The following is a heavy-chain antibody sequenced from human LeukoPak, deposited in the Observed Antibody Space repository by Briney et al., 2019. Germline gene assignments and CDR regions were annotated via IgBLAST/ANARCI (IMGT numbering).Heavy chain of an antibody. D-gene: IGHD3-3*01. Sequence: SETLSLTCTVSAGSISSGSYYWSWIRQPAGKGLEWIGRIYTSGSTNYNPSLKSRVTISVDTSKNQFSLKLSSVTAADTAVYYCARAKIEMGYDFWSGYSPFDYWGQGTLVTVSS. J-gene: IGHJ4*02. CDR2: IYTSGST. V-gene: IGHV4-61*02. CDR3: ARAKIEMGYDFWSGYSPFDY. CDR1: AGSISSGSYY.